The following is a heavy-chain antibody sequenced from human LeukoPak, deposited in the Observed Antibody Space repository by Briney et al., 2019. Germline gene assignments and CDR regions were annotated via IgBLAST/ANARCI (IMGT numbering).Heavy chain of an antibody. CDR3: AREWESGRYSWVDP. V-gene: IGHV1-8*03. J-gene: IGHJ5*02. CDR1: GYTFTSYD. D-gene: IGHD1-26*01. CDR2: MNPNSGNT. Sequence: ASVKVSCKASGYTFTSYDINWVRQATGHGLEWMGWMNPNSGNTGYAQKFQGRVTITRNTSISTAYMELSSLRSEDTAVYYCAREWESGRYSWVDPWGQGTLVTVSS.